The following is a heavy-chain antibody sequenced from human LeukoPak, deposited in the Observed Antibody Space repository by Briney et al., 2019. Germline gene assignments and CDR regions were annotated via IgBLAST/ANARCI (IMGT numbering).Heavy chain of an antibody. CDR1: GFTFSSYS. D-gene: IGHD3-10*01. J-gene: IGHJ2*01. V-gene: IGHV3-21*04. CDR2: ISSSSSYI. Sequence: GGSLRLSCAASGFTFSSYSMNWVRQAPGKGLEWVSSISSSSSYIYYADSVKGRFTVSRDNSKNSLYLQMNTLRPEDTALYYCAKDIGGDIMVRGVKGYFDSWGRGTLVTVSS. CDR3: AKDIGGDIMVRGVKGYFDS.